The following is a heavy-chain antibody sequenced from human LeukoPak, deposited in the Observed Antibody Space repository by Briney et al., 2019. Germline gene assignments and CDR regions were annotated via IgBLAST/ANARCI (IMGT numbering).Heavy chain of an antibody. CDR2: ISSSSSYI. V-gene: IGHV3-21*01. J-gene: IGHJ6*03. CDR1: GFTFSSYS. CDR3: ARGPPGFWSVMDV. D-gene: IGHD3-3*01. Sequence: GGSLRLSCAASGFTFSSYSMNWVRQAPGKGLEWVSSISSSSSYIYYADSVKGRFTISRDNAKNSLYLQMNSLRAEDTAVYYCARGPPGFWSVMDVWGKGTTVTVSS.